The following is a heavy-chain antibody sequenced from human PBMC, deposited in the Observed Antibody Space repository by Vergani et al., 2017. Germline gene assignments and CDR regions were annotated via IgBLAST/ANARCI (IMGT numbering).Heavy chain of an antibody. CDR3: ARGRLVRGSSPVFDL. D-gene: IGHD6-13*01. V-gene: IGHV4-34*01. CDR2: INHSGST. J-gene: IGHJ2*01. CDR1: GGSFSGYY. Sequence: QVQLQQWGAGLLKPSETLSLTCAVYGGSFSGYYWSWIRQPPGKGLEWIGEINHSGSTNYNPSLKSRVTISVDTSKNQFSLKLSSVTAADTAVYYCARGRLVRGSSPVFDLWGRGTLVTVSS.